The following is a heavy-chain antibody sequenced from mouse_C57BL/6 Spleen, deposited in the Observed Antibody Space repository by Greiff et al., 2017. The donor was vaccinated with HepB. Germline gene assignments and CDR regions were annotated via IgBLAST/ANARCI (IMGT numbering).Heavy chain of an antibody. J-gene: IGHJ1*03. Sequence: EVKLLESGPGLVKPSQSLSLTCSVTGYSITSGYYWNWIRQFPGNKLEWMGYISYDGSNNYNPSLKNRISITRDTSKNQFFLKLNSVTTEDTATYYCARWRLGQGYFDVWGTGTTVTVSS. V-gene: IGHV3-6*01. CDR2: ISYDGSN. D-gene: IGHD4-1*01. CDR1: GYSITSGYY. CDR3: ARWRLGQGYFDV.